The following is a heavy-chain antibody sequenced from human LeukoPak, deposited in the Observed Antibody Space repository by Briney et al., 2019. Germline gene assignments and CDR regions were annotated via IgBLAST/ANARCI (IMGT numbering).Heavy chain of an antibody. CDR1: GGSISTYY. CDR2: IYYSGST. D-gene: IGHD3-3*01. Sequence: SETLSLTCTVSGGSISTYYWSWIRQPPGKGLEWIGYIYYSGSTYYNPSLKSRVTISVDTSKNQFSLKLSSVTVADTAVYYCARDNRPAGDFWSGYYRGAYYYYGMDVWGQGTTVTVSS. CDR3: ARDNRPAGDFWSGYYRGAYYYYGMDV. V-gene: IGHV4-59*06. J-gene: IGHJ6*02.